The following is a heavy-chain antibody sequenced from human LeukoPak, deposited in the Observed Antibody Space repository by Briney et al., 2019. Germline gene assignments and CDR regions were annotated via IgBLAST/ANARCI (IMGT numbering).Heavy chain of an antibody. D-gene: IGHD3-16*01. J-gene: IGHJ6*03. CDR1: GGSISKSPYY. V-gene: IGHV4-39*07. CDR2: VSNSGSA. Sequence: PSETLSLTYIVSGGSISKSPYYWAWIRQPPGKGLEWIGSVSNSGSAYYNASLKSRVTISVDTSKNHFSLKVSSVTAADTAIYYCARVIYDYAREAYYYYMDVWGKGTTVTISS. CDR3: ARVIYDYAREAYYYYMDV.